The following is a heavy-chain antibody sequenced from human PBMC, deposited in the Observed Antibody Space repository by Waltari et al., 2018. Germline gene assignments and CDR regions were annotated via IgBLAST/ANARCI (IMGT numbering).Heavy chain of an antibody. Sequence: QVQLQESGPGLVKPSETLSLTCAVSGYSISSGYSWGWIRQPPGQGLEWIGSIYHSGSTYYNPSRKSRVTISVDTSKNQFSLKLSSVTAADTAVYYCASRDAEGSGWYGGTYYFDYWGQGTLVTVSS. D-gene: IGHD6-19*01. CDR2: IYHSGST. V-gene: IGHV4-38-2*01. CDR3: ASRDAEGSGWYGGTYYFDY. J-gene: IGHJ4*02. CDR1: GYSISSGYS.